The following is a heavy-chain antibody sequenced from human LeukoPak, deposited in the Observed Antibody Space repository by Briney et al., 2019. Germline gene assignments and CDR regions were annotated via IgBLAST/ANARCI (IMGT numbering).Heavy chain of an antibody. CDR2: INPNSGGT. CDR1: GYTFTGYY. Sequence: ASVKVSCKASGYTFTGYYMHWVRQAPGQGLEWMGWINPNSGGTNYAQKFQGWVTMTRDTSISTAYMELSRLRSDDTAVYYCARDRGCSGGSCYSDNNWFDPWGQGTLVTVSS. CDR3: ARDRGCSGGSCYSDNNWFDP. V-gene: IGHV1-2*04. D-gene: IGHD2-15*01. J-gene: IGHJ5*02.